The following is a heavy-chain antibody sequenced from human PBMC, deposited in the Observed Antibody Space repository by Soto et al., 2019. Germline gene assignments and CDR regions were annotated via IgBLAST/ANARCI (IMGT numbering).Heavy chain of an antibody. J-gene: IGHJ5*02. CDR3: ARGRRITMIVVVKNWFDP. CDR1: GGSFSGYY. V-gene: IGHV4-34*01. D-gene: IGHD3-22*01. CDR2: INHSGST. Sequence: SETLSLTCAVYGGSFSGYYWSWIRQPPGKGLEWIGEINHSGSTNYNPSLKSRVTISVDTSKNQFSLKLSSVTAADTAVYYCARGRRITMIVVVKNWFDPWGQGTLVTVSS.